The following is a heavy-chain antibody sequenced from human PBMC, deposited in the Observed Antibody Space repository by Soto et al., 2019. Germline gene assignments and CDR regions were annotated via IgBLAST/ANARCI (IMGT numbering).Heavy chain of an antibody. CDR2: ISGSGGST. Sequence: QPGGSLRLSCAASGFTFSSYAMSWVRQAPGKGLEWVSAISGSGGSTYYADSVKGRFTISRDNSKNTLYLQMNSLRAGDTAVYYCARDTYYYDSSGYLDAFDIWGQGTMVTVS. V-gene: IGHV3-23*01. CDR1: GFTFSSYA. J-gene: IGHJ3*02. D-gene: IGHD3-22*01. CDR3: ARDTYYYDSSGYLDAFDI.